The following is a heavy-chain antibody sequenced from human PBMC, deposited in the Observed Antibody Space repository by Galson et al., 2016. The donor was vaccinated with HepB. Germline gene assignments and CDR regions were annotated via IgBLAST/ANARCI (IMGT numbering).Heavy chain of an antibody. J-gene: IGHJ5*02. D-gene: IGHD2-8*02. V-gene: IGHV3-33*08. CDR3: ASTLFCTDSACHNWLDP. Sequence: SLRLSCAASGFTLRNHAVHWVRQAPGQGLEWVAVIWHDGSEKFYAASVEGRFAISRDNLRNTVYLQMNSLRAEDTAMYHCASTLFCTDSACHNWLDPWGQGTLVIVSS. CDR1: GFTLRNHA. CDR2: IWHDGSEK.